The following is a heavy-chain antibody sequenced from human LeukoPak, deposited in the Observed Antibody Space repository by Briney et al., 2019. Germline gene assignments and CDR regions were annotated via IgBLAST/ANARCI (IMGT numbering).Heavy chain of an antibody. CDR3: ARLVQMPQGYFDH. V-gene: IGHV5-51*01. J-gene: IGHJ4*02. CDR1: GDSSSSYW. CDR2: IFPGDSDT. Sequence: GESLKISCEVSGDSSSSYWIAWVRQKPGKGLEWMGIIFPGDSDTRYSPSFQGQVTISDDKSINTAYLQWSSLNASDAAMYYCARLVQMPQGYFDHWGQGTLVTVSS. D-gene: IGHD5-24*01.